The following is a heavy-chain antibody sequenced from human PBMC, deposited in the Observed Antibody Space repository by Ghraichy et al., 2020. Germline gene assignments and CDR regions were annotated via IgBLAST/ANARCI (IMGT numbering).Heavy chain of an antibody. D-gene: IGHD3-22*01. Sequence: TLSLTCTVSGGSISSSSYYWGWIRQPPGKGLEWIGSIYYSGSTYYNPSLKSRVTISVDTSKNQFSLKLSSVTAADTAVYYCARSPSYYDSSGYFGGNLFDYWGQGTLVTVSS. J-gene: IGHJ4*02. V-gene: IGHV4-39*07. CDR2: IYYSGST. CDR1: GGSISSSSYY. CDR3: ARSPSYYDSSGYFGGNLFDY.